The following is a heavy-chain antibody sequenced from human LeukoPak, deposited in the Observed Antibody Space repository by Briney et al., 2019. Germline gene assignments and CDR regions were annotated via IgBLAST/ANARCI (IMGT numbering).Heavy chain of an antibody. CDR1: GFTFSSYA. J-gene: IGHJ4*02. D-gene: IGHD6-19*01. V-gene: IGHV3-23*01. Sequence: GGSLRLSCAASGFTFSSYAMSWVRQAPGKGLDWVSAISGSGGSTYNADSVKGRFTISRDNSKNTLYLQMNSLRAEDTAVYYCAGSVAGTFGFYFDYWGQGTLVTVSA. CDR2: ISGSGGST. CDR3: AGSVAGTFGFYFDY.